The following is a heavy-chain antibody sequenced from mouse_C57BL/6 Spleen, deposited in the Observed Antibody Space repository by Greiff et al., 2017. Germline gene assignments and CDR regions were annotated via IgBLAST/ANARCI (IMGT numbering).Heavy chain of an antibody. J-gene: IGHJ4*01. D-gene: IGHD1-1*01. CDR1: GFSLTSYA. V-gene: IGHV2-9-1*01. CDR3: ARSVYGSSSLYAMDY. Sequence: QVQLQQSGPGLVAPSQSLSITCTVSGFSLTSYAISWVRQPPGKGLEWLGVIWTGGGTNYNSALKSRLSISKDNSKSQVFLKMNSLQTDDTARYYCARSVYGSSSLYAMDYWGQGTSVTVSS. CDR2: IWTGGGT.